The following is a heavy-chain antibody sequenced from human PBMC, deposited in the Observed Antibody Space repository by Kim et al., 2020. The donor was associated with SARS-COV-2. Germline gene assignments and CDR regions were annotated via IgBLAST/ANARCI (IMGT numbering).Heavy chain of an antibody. Sequence: GGSLRLSCAASGFTFSSYAMSWVRQAPGKGLEWVSAISGSGGSTYYADSVKGRFTISRDNSKNTLYLQMNSLRAEDTAVYYCAKGHCGGVVCPNDYWGQGTLVTVSS. CDR1: GFTFSSYA. CDR2: ISGSGGST. V-gene: IGHV3-23*01. J-gene: IGHJ4*02. CDR3: AKGHCGGVVCPNDY. D-gene: IGHD2-21*01.